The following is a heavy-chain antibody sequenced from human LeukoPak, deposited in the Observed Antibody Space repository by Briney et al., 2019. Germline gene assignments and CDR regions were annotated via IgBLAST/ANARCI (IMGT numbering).Heavy chain of an antibody. D-gene: IGHD6-13*01. CDR3: AKGGSSTWFWDYMDV. Sequence: GGSLRLSCAASGFTFSTYAASWVRQAPGKGLEWVSATNGGGGSTGYADSVKGRFTISKDNAKNTLYLQMNSLRAEDTATYYCAKGGSSTWFWDYMDVWGKGATVTVSS. J-gene: IGHJ6*03. CDR2: TNGGGGST. CDR1: GFTFSTYA. V-gene: IGHV3-23*01.